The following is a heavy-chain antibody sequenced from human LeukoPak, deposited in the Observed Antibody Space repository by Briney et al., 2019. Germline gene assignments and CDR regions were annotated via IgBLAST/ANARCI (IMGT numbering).Heavy chain of an antibody. D-gene: IGHD6-6*01. V-gene: IGHV1-18*01. CDR2: ISAYNGNT. Sequence: ASVKVSCKASGYTFTSYGISWVRQAPGQGLEWMGWISAYNGNTNYAQKLQGRVIMTTDTSTSTAYMELRSLRSDDTAVYYCARDLELLGIAALIYWGQGTLVTVSS. CDR1: GYTFTSYG. J-gene: IGHJ4*02. CDR3: ARDLELLGIAALIY.